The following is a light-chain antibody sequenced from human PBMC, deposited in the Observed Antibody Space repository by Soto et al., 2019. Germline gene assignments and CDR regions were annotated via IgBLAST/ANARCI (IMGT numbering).Light chain of an antibody. Sequence: QSVLTQPASVSGSPGQSITISCTGTSSDVGGYNYVSWYQQHPGKAPKLMIYDVSNRPSGVSNRFSGSKSGNTASLTISGLQAEDEADYYCSSNTAYNTRVFGSGTKSXS. V-gene: IGLV2-14*01. CDR2: DVS. CDR3: SSNTAYNTRV. J-gene: IGLJ1*01. CDR1: SSDVGGYNY.